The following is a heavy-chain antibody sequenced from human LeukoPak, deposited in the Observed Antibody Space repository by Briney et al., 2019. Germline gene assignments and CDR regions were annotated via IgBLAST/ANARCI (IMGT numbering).Heavy chain of an antibody. Sequence: GGSLRLSCAASGFTFGTFDMYWIRQAPGKGLECVSSISRGGAYTYYADSVKGRFTISRDDSRNTLYLQMNSLRAEDTAVYYCSKKGQADNDGKPDWGQGTLVTVSS. CDR1: GFTFGTFD. CDR2: ISRGGAYT. J-gene: IGHJ4*02. D-gene: IGHD1-1*01. V-gene: IGHV3-23*01. CDR3: SKKGQADNDGKPD.